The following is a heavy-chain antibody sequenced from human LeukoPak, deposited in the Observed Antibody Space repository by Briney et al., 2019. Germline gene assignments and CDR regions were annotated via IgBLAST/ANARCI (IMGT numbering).Heavy chain of an antibody. CDR3: ARHSLGYCSSSSCYDAFDI. D-gene: IGHD2-2*01. V-gene: IGHV3-21*01. CDR1: GFTFSSYG. Sequence: GGSLRLSCAASGFTFSSYGVNWARQAPGKGLEWVSSINTRSRFIYYADSVKGRFTISRDNAKNSLYLQMNSLRAEDTAVYYCARHSLGYCSSSSCYDAFDIWGQGTMVTVSS. J-gene: IGHJ3*02. CDR2: INTRSRFI.